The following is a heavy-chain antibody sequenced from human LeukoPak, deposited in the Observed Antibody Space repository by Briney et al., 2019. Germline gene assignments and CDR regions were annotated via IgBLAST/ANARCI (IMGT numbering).Heavy chain of an antibody. CDR3: AKEFSGYLASFEY. J-gene: IGHJ4*02. V-gene: IGHV3-30*18. CDR2: TSFDGSYK. CDR1: GFTFSSYG. D-gene: IGHD3-22*01. Sequence: GGSLRLSCAASGFTFSSYGMHWVRQAPGKGLEWVAMTSFDGSYKNYADSVKGRFTISRDNSKNRLYLQMDSLRAEDTAVYYCAKEFSGYLASFEYWGQGTLVTVSS.